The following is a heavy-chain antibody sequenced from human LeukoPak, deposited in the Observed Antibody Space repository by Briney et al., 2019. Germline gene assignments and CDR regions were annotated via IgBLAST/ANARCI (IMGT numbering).Heavy chain of an antibody. Sequence: PSETLSLTCAVSGGSISSGGYSWSWIRQPPGKGLEWIGYIYHSGSTYYNPSLKSRVTISVDRSKSQFSLKLSSVTAADTAVYYCATMVRGVHKYYFDYWGQGTLVTVSS. CDR3: ATMVRGVHKYYFDY. V-gene: IGHV4-30-2*01. J-gene: IGHJ4*02. D-gene: IGHD3-10*01. CDR1: GGSISSGGYS. CDR2: IYHSGST.